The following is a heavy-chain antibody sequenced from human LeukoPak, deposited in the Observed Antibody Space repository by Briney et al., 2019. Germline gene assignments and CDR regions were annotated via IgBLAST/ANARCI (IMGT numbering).Heavy chain of an antibody. Sequence: GGSLRLSWAASGFTLSSYWMSWVRQAPGKGLEWVANIKQDGSEKYYVDSVKGRFTISSDNAKTSLYLQMNRLRAEDTAVYYCAREMPQPFDYWGQGTLVTVSS. CDR1: GFTLSSYW. CDR3: AREMPQPFDY. J-gene: IGHJ4*02. CDR2: IKQDGSEK. D-gene: IGHD2-2*01. V-gene: IGHV3-7*01.